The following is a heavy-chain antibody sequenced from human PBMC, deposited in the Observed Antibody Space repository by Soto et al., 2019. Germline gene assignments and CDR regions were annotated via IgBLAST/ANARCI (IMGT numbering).Heavy chain of an antibody. J-gene: IGHJ6*02. D-gene: IGHD3-3*01. CDR3: AKTYDFSYAFDV. Sequence: SVRHSCTISGLNIISYAMSWVRQAPGKGLDWVSGVSASGGSTYYADSVKGRFTISRDNSKNTLYLQMNNLRAEDTAVYHCAKTYDFSYAFDVLGQGTTVTV. CDR1: GLNIISYA. V-gene: IGHV3-23*01. CDR2: VSASGGST.